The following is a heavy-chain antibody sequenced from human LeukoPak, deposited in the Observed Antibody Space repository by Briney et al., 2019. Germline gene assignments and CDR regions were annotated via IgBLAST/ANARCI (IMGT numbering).Heavy chain of an antibody. CDR2: IYYSGST. CDR3: ARVVGGYFDY. Sequence: SETLSLTCTASGGSISSYYWSWIRQPPGKGLEWIGYIYYSGSTYYNPSLKSRVTISVDTSKNQFSLKLSSVTAADTAVYYCARVVGGYFDYWGQGTLVTVSS. CDR1: GGSISSYY. D-gene: IGHD2-15*01. J-gene: IGHJ4*02. V-gene: IGHV4-30-4*01.